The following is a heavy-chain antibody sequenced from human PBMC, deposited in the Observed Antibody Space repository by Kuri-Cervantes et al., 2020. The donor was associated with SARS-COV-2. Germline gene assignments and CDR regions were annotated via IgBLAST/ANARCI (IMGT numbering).Heavy chain of an antibody. Sequence: ASVKVSCKASGYTFTGYYMHWVRQAPGQGLEWMGWINPNSGDTNYAQKFQGRVTMTRDTSISTAYMELSRLRSDDTAVYYCARDPHSSVYSEYFQHWGQGTRVTVSS. D-gene: IGHD3-22*01. V-gene: IGHV1-2*02. CDR2: INPNSGDT. J-gene: IGHJ1*01. CDR3: ARDPHSSVYSEYFQH. CDR1: GYTFTGYY.